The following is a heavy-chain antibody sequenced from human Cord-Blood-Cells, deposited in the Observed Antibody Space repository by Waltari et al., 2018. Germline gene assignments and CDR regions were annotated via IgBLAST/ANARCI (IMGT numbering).Heavy chain of an antibody. CDR3: AREPYDILTGYYFDY. D-gene: IGHD3-9*01. V-gene: IGHV4-4*07. Sequence: QVQLQESGPGLVKPSETLSLTCPVPGGSISSYHRSWLRQPAGKGLEWIGRIYTSGSTNYNPSLKSRVTMSVDTSKNQFSLKLSSVTAADTAVYYCAREPYDILTGYYFDYWGQGTLVTVSS. CDR1: GGSISSYH. J-gene: IGHJ4*02. CDR2: IYTSGST.